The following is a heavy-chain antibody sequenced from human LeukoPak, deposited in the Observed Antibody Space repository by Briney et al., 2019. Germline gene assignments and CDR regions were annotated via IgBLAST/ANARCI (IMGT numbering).Heavy chain of an antibody. CDR3: ARRGITYSSSFFAY. D-gene: IGHD2-2*01. Sequence: SQTLSLTCTVSGGAIGGSNSHWGWIRQPPGKGLDWVGSIFYSGSTYYNPSLTSRVNMSVDTSENQFSLKVTSVPAADTATYYCARRGITYSSSFFAYWGQGTLVTVSS. CDR1: GGAIGGSNSH. J-gene: IGHJ4*02. V-gene: IGHV4-39*01. CDR2: IFYSGST.